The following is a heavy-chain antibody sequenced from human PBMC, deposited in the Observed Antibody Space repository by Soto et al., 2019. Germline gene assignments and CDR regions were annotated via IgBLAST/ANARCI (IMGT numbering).Heavy chain of an antibody. D-gene: IGHD4-17*01. V-gene: IGHV3-74*01. J-gene: IGHJ4*02. CDR1: GFTFSKFW. CDR2: INPESTTI. Sequence: EVQMVESGGGLVQPGGSLRLSCTASGFTFSKFWMHWVRQVPGKGLVWVSRINPESTTINYAAAVEGRFTISRDNAQNTLYLQMSSLIVEDSAVYYCTTETFGDEDYLGQGIPVTVSS. CDR3: TTETFGDEDY.